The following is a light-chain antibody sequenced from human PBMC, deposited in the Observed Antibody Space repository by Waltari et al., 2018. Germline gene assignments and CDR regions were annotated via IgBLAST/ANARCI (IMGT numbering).Light chain of an antibody. CDR3: QQSYSTPPLT. V-gene: IGKV1-39*01. J-gene: IGKJ4*01. Sequence: DIQMTQSPSSLSASVGDRVTITCRASQSISSYLNWYQQKPWKAPKLLIYAASSLQRGVPSRFSGSGSGTDFTLTISSLQPEDCATYYCQQSYSTPPLTVGGGTKVEIK. CDR2: AAS. CDR1: QSISSY.